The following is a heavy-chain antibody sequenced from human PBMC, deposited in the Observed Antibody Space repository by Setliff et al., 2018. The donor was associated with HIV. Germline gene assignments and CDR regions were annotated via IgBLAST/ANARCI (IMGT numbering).Heavy chain of an antibody. J-gene: IGHJ4*02. V-gene: IGHV4-59*11. CDR1: GDSISSHY. Sequence: PSETLSLTCTVSGDSISSHYWSWIRQPPGKGLEWIGYIYNSGTTNYNPSLKIRVTMSVHTSKNQFSLKLSSVTAADTAVYYCERGGYCSSTSCYPFDNWGQGTLVTVS. CDR2: IYNSGTT. CDR3: ERGGYCSSTSCYPFDN. D-gene: IGHD2-2*01.